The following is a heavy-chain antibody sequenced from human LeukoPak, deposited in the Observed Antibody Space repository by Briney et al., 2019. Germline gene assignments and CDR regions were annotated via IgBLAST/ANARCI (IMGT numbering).Heavy chain of an antibody. J-gene: IGHJ4*02. CDR2: INPNSGGT. Sequence: ASVKVSCKASGYTFTGYYMHWVRQAPGQGLEWMGWINPNSGGTKFAQKFQGRVTMTRDTSISTAYMELSRLRSDDTAVYYCARYNWNDGGDYWGQGTLVTVSS. CDR3: ARYNWNDGGDY. V-gene: IGHV1-2*02. D-gene: IGHD1-1*01. CDR1: GYTFTGYY.